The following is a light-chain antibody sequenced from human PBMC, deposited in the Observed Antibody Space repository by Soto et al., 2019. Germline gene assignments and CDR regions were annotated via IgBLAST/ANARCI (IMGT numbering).Light chain of an antibody. J-gene: IGLJ3*02. CDR2: EVT. CDR3: SSHAGINNVV. CDR1: SSDVGGYNY. Sequence: QSALTQPPSASGSPGQLVTISCTGTSSDVGGYNYVSWYQQHPGKAPKLMIYEVTKRPSGVPDRFSGSKSGNTASLTVSGLLAEDEADYYCSSHAGINNVVFGGGTKLTVL. V-gene: IGLV2-8*01.